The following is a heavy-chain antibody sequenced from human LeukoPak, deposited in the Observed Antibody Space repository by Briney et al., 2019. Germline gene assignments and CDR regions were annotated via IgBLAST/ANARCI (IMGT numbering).Heavy chain of an antibody. CDR3: ARDRAAMVTAWFDP. J-gene: IGHJ5*02. D-gene: IGHD5-18*01. V-gene: IGHV1-18*01. CDR1: GYTFTSYG. CDR2: ISAYNGNT. Sequence: ASVKVSCKASGYTFTSYGISWVRQAPGQGLEWMGWISAYNGNTNYAQKLQGRVTMTTDTSTSTAYMELRSLRSDDTAVYHCARDRAAMVTAWFDPWGQGTLVTVSS.